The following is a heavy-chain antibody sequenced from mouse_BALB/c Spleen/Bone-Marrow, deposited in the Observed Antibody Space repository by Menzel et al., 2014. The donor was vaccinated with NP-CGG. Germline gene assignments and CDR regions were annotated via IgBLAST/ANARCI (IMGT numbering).Heavy chain of an antibody. V-gene: IGHV5-9*02. J-gene: IGHJ3*01. Sequence: VKLQESGGGLVKPGGSLKLSCTASGFAFSSCDMSWVRQTPEKRLEWVATITSGGGNTYYPDSVKGRFTISRDNARNTLYLQMSSLRSEDTALYYCARVWDWFAYWGQGTLVTVTA. CDR3: ARVWDWFAY. CDR1: GFAFSSCD. D-gene: IGHD4-1*01. CDR2: ITSGGGNT.